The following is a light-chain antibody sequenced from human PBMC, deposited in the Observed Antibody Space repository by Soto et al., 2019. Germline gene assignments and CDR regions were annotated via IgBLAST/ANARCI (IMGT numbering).Light chain of an antibody. J-gene: IGLJ1*01. CDR3: QTWGTGIHYV. V-gene: IGLV4-69*01. CDR2: LNSDGSH. CDR1: SGHSSYA. Sequence: QSVLTQSPSASASLGASVKLTCTLSSGHSSYAIAWHQQQPEKGPRYLMKLNSDGSHSKGDGIPDRFSGSSSGAERYLTISSLQSEEEADYYCQTWGTGIHYVFGTGTKVTVL.